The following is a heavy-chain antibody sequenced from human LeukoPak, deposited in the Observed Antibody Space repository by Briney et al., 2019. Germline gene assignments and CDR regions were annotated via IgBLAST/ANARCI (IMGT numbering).Heavy chain of an antibody. J-gene: IGHJ4*02. Sequence: PSETLSLTCAVYGGSFSGYYWSWIRQPPGKGLEWIGEINHSGSTNHNPSLKSRVTISVDTSKNQFSLKLSSVTAADTAVYYCARLARYSSGWYRGEEFDYWGQGTLVTVSS. V-gene: IGHV4-34*01. CDR1: GGSFSGYY. D-gene: IGHD6-19*01. CDR3: ARLARYSSGWYRGEEFDY. CDR2: INHSGST.